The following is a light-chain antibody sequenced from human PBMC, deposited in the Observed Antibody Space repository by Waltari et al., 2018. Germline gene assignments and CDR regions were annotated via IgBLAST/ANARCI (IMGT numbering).Light chain of an antibody. V-gene: IGKV3-11*01. CDR3: QQRGSWPLT. CDR2: DAS. J-gene: IGKJ4*01. Sequence: EIVLTQSPDTLSLSPGERATLSCRASQSVGTYLAWYQQKSGQTPRLLIYDASSRATGIPARFSGSGSGTYFTLTISSLDPEDFAIYYCQQRGSWPLTFGGGTKLEI. CDR1: QSVGTY.